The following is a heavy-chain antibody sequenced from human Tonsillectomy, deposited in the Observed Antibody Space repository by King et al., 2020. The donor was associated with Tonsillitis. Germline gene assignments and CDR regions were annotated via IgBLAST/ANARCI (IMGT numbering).Heavy chain of an antibody. CDR1: GFSFSRYG. CDR2: ISYDGSSK. Sequence: VQLVESGGGVVQPGRSLRLSCAASGFSFSRYGMHWVRQAPGKGLDWVALISYDGSSKYYADSVKCRFSISRDNSRNTLYLQMNSLRAEDTAVYYCARDSPNPDYWGQGTLVTVSS. V-gene: IGHV3-30-3*01. J-gene: IGHJ4*02. CDR3: ARDSPNPDY.